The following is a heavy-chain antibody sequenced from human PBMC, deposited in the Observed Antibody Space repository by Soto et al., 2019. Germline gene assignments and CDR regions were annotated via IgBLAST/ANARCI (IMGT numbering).Heavy chain of an antibody. CDR2: ISYDGSNK. Sequence: GGSLRLSCAASGFIFSSYGMHWVRQAPGKGLEWVADISYDGSNKYYEDSVKGRFTISRDNSKKTLYLQMNSLRAEDTAVYYCAKDFDSSGYYPDYWGQGT. V-gene: IGHV3-30*18. CDR1: GFIFSSYG. J-gene: IGHJ4*02. D-gene: IGHD3-22*01. CDR3: AKDFDSSGYYPDY.